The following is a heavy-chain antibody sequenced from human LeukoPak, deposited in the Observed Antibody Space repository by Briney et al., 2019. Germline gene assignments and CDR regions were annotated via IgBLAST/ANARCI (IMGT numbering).Heavy chain of an antibody. CDR3: AKDFRIGYSAHFDY. J-gene: IGHJ4*02. D-gene: IGHD2-21*01. CDR1: GFTFRSHA. Sequence: HSGGSLRLSCVGSGFTFRSHAMSWVRQAPEKGREFVSGIYENGGTTYYADSVKGRFSISRDNSKNTLYLQMDSLRGEDTAVYYCAKDFRIGYSAHFDYWGQGALVTVSS. V-gene: IGHV3-23*01. CDR2: IYENGGTT.